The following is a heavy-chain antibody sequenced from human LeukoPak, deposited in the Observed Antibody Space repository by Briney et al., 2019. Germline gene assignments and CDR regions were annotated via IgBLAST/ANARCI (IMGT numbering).Heavy chain of an antibody. Sequence: PGGSLRLSCAASGFTFSSSGMHWIRQAPGKGLEWMAFIQNDGNIKSCADSVKGRFTISRDNSKNTLYLQMNNLRAEDTAVYYCAKDHTGYCCTDYWGQRTLVTVSS. V-gene: IGHV3-30*02. CDR1: GFTFSSSG. CDR3: AKDHTGYCCTDY. D-gene: IGHD2-2*02. CDR2: IQNDGNIK. J-gene: IGHJ4*02.